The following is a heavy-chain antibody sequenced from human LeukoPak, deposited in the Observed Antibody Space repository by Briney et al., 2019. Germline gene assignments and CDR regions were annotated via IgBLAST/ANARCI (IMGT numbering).Heavy chain of an antibody. CDR1: GYTFTGYY. CDR3: ASGAEDIVVVPAAMGGNWFDP. J-gene: IGHJ5*02. D-gene: IGHD2-2*01. Sequence: ASVKVSCKASGYTFTGYYMHWVRQAPGQGLEWMGWINPNSGGTNYALKFQGRVTMTRDTSISTAYMELSRLRSDDTAVYYCASGAEDIVVVPAAMGGNWFDPWGQGTLVTVSS. V-gene: IGHV1-2*02. CDR2: INPNSGGT.